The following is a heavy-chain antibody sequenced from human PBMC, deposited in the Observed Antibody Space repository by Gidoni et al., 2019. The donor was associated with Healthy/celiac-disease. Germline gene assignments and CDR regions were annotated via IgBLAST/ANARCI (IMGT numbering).Heavy chain of an antibody. CDR2: FDPEDGET. J-gene: IGHJ4*02. D-gene: IGHD3-10*01. CDR3: ATGGAMVRAFPLDY. CDR1: GDTLTELS. V-gene: IGHV1-24*01. Sequence: QVQLVQSGAAVKKPGASVKVSCKVSGDTLTELSMHWVRQAPGKGLEWMGGFDPEDGETIYAQKFQGRVTMTEDTSTDTAYMELSSLRSEDTAVYYCATGGAMVRAFPLDYWGQGTLVTVSS.